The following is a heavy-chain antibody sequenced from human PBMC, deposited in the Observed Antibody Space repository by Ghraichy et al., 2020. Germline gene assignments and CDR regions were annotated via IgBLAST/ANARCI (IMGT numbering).Heavy chain of an antibody. D-gene: IGHD6-13*01. CDR2: INHSGST. CDR1: GGSFSGYY. CDR3: ARGPPYSSSFRSFRRVGWFDP. J-gene: IGHJ5*02. V-gene: IGHV4-34*01. Sequence: SETLSLTCAVYGGSFSGYYWSWIRQPPGKGLEWIGEINHSGSTNYNPSLKSRVTISVDTSKNQFSLKLSSVTAADTAVYYCARGPPYSSSFRSFRRVGWFDPWGQGTLVTVSS.